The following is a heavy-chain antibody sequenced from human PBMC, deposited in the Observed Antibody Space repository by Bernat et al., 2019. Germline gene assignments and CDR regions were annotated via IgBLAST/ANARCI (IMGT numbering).Heavy chain of an antibody. CDR1: GFTFSTYG. V-gene: IGHV3-21*05. Sequence: EVQLVESGGGLVKPGESLRLSCAASGFTFSTYGMNWVRQAPGKGLEWISYINDVSSHIYYADSVRGRFTISRDNAKNSLYLQMNSLRDEDTAVYYCARDRLVYARSSYMDFWGKGATVTVSS. CDR2: INDVSSHI. CDR3: ARDRLVYARSSYMDF. D-gene: IGHD2-8*01. J-gene: IGHJ6*03.